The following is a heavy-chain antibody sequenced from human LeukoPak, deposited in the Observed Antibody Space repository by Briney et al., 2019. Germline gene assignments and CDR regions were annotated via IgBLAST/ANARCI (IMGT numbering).Heavy chain of an antibody. Sequence: PGGSLRLSCAASGFTFSDYYMSWIRQAPGKGLKWVSYISSSSSYTNHADSVKGRITISRDNAKNSLYLQMNSLRAEDTAVYYCARDGRLGYCSGGSCYGNYYYYHGMDVWGKGTTVTVSS. CDR3: ARDGRLGYCSGGSCYGNYYYYHGMDV. J-gene: IGHJ6*04. V-gene: IGHV3-11*06. CDR2: ISSSSSYT. CDR1: GFTFSDYY. D-gene: IGHD2-15*01.